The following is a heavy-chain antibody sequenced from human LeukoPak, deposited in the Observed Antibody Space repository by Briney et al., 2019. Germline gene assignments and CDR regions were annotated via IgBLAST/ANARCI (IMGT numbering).Heavy chain of an antibody. V-gene: IGHV3-30*18. J-gene: IGHJ4*02. CDR1: VFTLSSCG. D-gene: IGHD2-15*01. CDR3: AKGCSRGSSCYIIDC. CDR2: ISNDGSDK. Sequence: GGSLSLSCAASVFTLSSCGVHWVRRAPGRGVEWVAIISNDGSDKKYADTVKGRFTISRDNSKNTLYLQMSGLRAEDTALYYCAKGCSRGSSCYIIDCWGQGTLVTVSS.